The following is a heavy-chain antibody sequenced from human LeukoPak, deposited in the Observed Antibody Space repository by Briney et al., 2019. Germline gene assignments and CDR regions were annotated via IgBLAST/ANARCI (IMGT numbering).Heavy chain of an antibody. CDR1: GFTFSGYW. V-gene: IGHV3-74*01. Sequence: PGGSLRLSCAASGFTFSGYWMHWVRHVPGMGLMWVSRINSDGSSTSYAESVKGRFTISRDNAKNTLYLQMNSLRGEDTAVYYCARENDSSGYYLDAFDMWGPGTMVTVSS. J-gene: IGHJ3*02. CDR2: INSDGSST. D-gene: IGHD3-22*01. CDR3: ARENDSSGYYLDAFDM.